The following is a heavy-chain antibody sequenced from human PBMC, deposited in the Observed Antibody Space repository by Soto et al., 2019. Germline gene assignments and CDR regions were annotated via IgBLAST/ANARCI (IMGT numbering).Heavy chain of an antibody. J-gene: IGHJ4*02. Sequence: PSETLSLTCTVSGGSINPYYWGWIRQPPGKGLEWNGNIYYSGTTNYHPSLKSRVTISLDTSKNQFSLKLSSVTAADTAVYYCARLGGYYQAFDSWGQGTLVTVSS. CDR1: GGSINPYY. CDR2: IYYSGTT. V-gene: IGHV4-59*08. D-gene: IGHD3-22*01. CDR3: ARLGGYYQAFDS.